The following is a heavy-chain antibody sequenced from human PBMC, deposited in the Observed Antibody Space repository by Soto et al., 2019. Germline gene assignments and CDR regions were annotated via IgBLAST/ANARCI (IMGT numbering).Heavy chain of an antibody. D-gene: IGHD1-1*01. J-gene: IGHJ4*02. CDR2: TRDKSESYTT. CDR3: VRVVERGFFAY. Sequence: GGSLRLSCAASGFRVSGHYMDWVRQAPGKGLEWVGRTRDKSESYTTEYAASLKGRLTISRDDSKNSVYLQMNSLKTEDTAVYYCVRVVERGFFAYWGQGALVTVSS. V-gene: IGHV3-72*01. CDR1: GFRVSGHY.